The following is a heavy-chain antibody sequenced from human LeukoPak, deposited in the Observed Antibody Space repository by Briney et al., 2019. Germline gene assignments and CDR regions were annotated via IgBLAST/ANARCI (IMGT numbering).Heavy chain of an antibody. V-gene: IGHV4-34*01. CDR2: INHSGST. J-gene: IGHJ6*03. CDR1: GGSFSGYY. CDR3: ARGRRCSSTSCYSPFYPTYYYYYMDV. D-gene: IGHD2-2*02. Sequence: PSETLSLTCAVYGGSFSGYYWGWIRQPPGKGLEWIGEINHSGSTNYNPSLKSRVTISVDTSKNQFSLKLSSVTAADTAVYYCARGRRCSSTSCYSPFYPTYYYYYMDVWGKGTTVTVSS.